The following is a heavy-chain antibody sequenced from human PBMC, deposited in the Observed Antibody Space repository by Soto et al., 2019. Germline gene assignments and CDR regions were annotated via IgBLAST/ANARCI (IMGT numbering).Heavy chain of an antibody. V-gene: IGHV1-69*13. D-gene: IGHD3-3*01. J-gene: IGHJ6*02. CDR3: ARCTTIFGVVIQYYYYYYGMDV. CDR1: GGTFSSYA. Sequence: ASVKVSCKASGGTFSSYAISWVRQAPGQGLEWMGGIIPIFGTANYAQKFQGRVTITADESTSTAYMDLSSLRPEDTAVYYCARCTTIFGVVIQYYYYYYGMDVWGQGTTVTVSS. CDR2: IIPIFGTA.